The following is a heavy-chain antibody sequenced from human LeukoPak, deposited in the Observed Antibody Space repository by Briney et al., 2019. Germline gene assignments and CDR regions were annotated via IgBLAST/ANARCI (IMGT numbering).Heavy chain of an antibody. Sequence: GASVKVSCKASGYTFTSYAMNWVRQAPGQGLEWMGWINTNTGNPTYAQGFTGRFVFSLDTSVSTAYLQISSLKAEDTAVYYCATSWWDDYGDYSLDYYYMDVWGKGTTVTVSS. CDR3: ATSWWDDYGDYSLDYYYMDV. CDR2: INTNTGNP. V-gene: IGHV7-4-1*02. J-gene: IGHJ6*03. D-gene: IGHD4-17*01. CDR1: GYTFTSYA.